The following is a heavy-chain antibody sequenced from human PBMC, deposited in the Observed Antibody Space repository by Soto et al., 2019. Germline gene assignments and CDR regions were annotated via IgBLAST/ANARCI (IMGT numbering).Heavy chain of an antibody. CDR1: GYSFTSYW. CDR2: IYPGDSDT. CDR3: ARQDYYDSSGYYPSLFDY. J-gene: IGHJ4*02. D-gene: IGHD3-22*01. Sequence: LKISCKGSGYSFTSYWIGWVRQMPGKGLEWMGIIYPGDSDTRYSPSFQGQVTISADKSISTAYLQWSSLKASDTAMYYCARQDYYDSSGYYPSLFDYWGQGTLVTVSS. V-gene: IGHV5-51*01.